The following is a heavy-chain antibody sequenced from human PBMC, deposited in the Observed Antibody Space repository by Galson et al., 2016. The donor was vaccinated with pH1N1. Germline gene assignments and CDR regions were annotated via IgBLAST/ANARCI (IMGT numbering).Heavy chain of an antibody. CDR3: ARGPFHYYGSGGYTDYYYGMDV. CDR1: GFTFSTYS. D-gene: IGHD3-10*01. CDR2: MSSSSRTI. V-gene: IGHV3-48*01. J-gene: IGHJ6*02. Sequence: SLRLSCAASGFTFSTYSMNWVRQAPGKGLEWVSYMSSSSRTIYYADSLKGRFIISRDNAKNSLFLQMNSLRAEDTAVYFCARGPFHYYGSGGYTDYYYGMDVWGQGTTVIVSS.